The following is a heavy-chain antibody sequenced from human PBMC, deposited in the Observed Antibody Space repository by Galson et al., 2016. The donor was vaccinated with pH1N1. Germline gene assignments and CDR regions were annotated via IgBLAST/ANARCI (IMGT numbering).Heavy chain of an antibody. CDR1: GGTFSSYA. Sequence: SVKVSCKASGGTFSSYAVSWVRQAPGQGLEWVGGIIGMFGTTTYAQKLQGRVTITAEELTSSSYMELTSLTSEDTAVYYCARSRGYSYGSYYFDNWGQGTLVTVSS. CDR2: IIGMFGTT. V-gene: IGHV1-69*13. D-gene: IGHD5-18*01. J-gene: IGHJ4*02. CDR3: ARSRGYSYGSYYFDN.